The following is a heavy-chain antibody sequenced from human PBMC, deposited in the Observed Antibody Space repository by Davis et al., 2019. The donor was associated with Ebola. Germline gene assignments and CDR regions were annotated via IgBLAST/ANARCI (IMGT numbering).Heavy chain of an antibody. Sequence: AASVKVSCKASGGTFSSYAISWVRQAPGQGLEWMGRIIPILNIANYAQKFQGRVTITADKSTSTAYMELSSLRSEDTAVYYCARDSPRDTIFGVVIPYYYGMDVWGRGTTVTVSS. V-gene: IGHV1-69*04. D-gene: IGHD3-3*01. CDR2: IIPILNIA. CDR3: ARDSPRDTIFGVVIPYYYGMDV. CDR1: GGTFSSYA. J-gene: IGHJ6*02.